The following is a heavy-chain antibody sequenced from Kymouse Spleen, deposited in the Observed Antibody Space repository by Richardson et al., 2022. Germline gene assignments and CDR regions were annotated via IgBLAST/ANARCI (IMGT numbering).Heavy chain of an antibody. Sequence: QVTLRESGPALVKPTQTLTLTCTFSGFSLSTSGMCVRWVRQPPGKALEWLALIDWDDDKYYSTSLKTRLTISKDTSKNQVVLTMTNMDPVDTATYYCARIPVLLWFGELPYITTTTTVWTSGAKGPRSPSPQ. D-gene: IGHD3-10*01. J-gene: IGHJ6*02. CDR3: ARIPVLLWFGELPYITTTTTVWTS. V-gene: IGHV2-70*d01. CDR2: IDWDDDK. CDR1: GFSLSTSGMC.